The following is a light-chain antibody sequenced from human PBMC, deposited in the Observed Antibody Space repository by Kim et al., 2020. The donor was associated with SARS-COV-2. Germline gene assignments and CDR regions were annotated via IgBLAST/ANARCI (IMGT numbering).Light chain of an antibody. CDR3: QQYNSYWT. J-gene: IGKJ1*01. Sequence: DIQMTQSPSTLSASVGDRVTITCRASQSVSTWLAWYQQKPGKAPKLLIYETFRLQSGVPSRFSGSGFGTEFTLTISSLQPEDFATYYCQQYNSYWTFGQGSKLEI. V-gene: IGKV1-5*03. CDR2: ETF. CDR1: QSVSTW.